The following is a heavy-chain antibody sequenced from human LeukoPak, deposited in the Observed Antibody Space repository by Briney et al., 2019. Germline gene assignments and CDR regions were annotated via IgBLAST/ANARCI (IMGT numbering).Heavy chain of an antibody. Sequence: GESLKISCKGSGYSFTSYWIGWVRQMPGKGLEWMGIIYPGDSDTRYSPSFQGQVTISADKSISTAYLQWSSLKASDTAMYYYARIKAFCGDHCPLLYKYWGQGTLVTVSS. CDR3: ARIKAFCGDHCPLLYKY. CDR2: IYPGDSDT. D-gene: IGHD2-21*02. CDR1: GYSFTSYW. J-gene: IGHJ4*02. V-gene: IGHV5-51*01.